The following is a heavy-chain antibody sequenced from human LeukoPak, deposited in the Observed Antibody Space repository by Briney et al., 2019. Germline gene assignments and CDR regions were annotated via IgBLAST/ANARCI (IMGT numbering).Heavy chain of an antibody. Sequence: PSETLSLTCTVSGGSISSYYWSWIRQPPGKGLEWFGYIYYSGSTNYNPSLKSRVTISVDTSKNQFSLKLSSVTAADTAVYYCARRTTRSYYFDYWGQGTLVTVSS. CDR3: ARRTTRSYYFDY. V-gene: IGHV4-59*01. CDR2: IYYSGST. J-gene: IGHJ4*02. CDR1: GGSISSYY. D-gene: IGHD4-11*01.